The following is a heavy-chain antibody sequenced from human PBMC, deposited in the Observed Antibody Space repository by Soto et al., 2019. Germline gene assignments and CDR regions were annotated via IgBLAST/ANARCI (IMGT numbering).Heavy chain of an antibody. J-gene: IGHJ4*02. CDR2: IYYSGST. V-gene: IGHV4-39*01. CDR3: ARHPGSIAVAGNMYYFDY. Sequence: PSETLSLTCTVSGGSIGSSSYYWGWIRQPPGKGLEWIGSIYYSGSTYYNPSLKSRVTISVDTSKNQFSLKLSSVTAADTAVYYCARHPGSIAVAGNMYYFDYWGQGTLVTVSS. D-gene: IGHD6-19*01. CDR1: GGSIGSSSYY.